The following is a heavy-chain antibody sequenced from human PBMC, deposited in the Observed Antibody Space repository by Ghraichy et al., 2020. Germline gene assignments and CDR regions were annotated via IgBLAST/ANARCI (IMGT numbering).Heavy chain of an antibody. V-gene: IGHV1-2*06. J-gene: IGHJ4*02. CDR3: ARGPSVGGSDSFYAY. Sequence: ASVKVSCKASGYSFSDYLIHWVRQAPGQGPEWVGRIDPLRGGTSLSQKFWGRVSMARDMSINTAYLELGRLTSDDTAVYYCARGPSVGGSDSFYAYWGQGTPVIVSS. CDR2: IDPLRGGT. D-gene: IGHD2/OR15-2a*01. CDR1: GYSFSDYL.